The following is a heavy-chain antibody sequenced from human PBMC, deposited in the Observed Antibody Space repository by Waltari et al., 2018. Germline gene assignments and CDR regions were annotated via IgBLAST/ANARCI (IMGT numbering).Heavy chain of an antibody. CDR3: AAYSGISSSFEY. CDR2: ISGVGAAS. CDR1: GFTFSNYG. V-gene: IGHV3-23*01. Sequence: VQLLESGGGLVQPGGSLRLSCAASGFTFSNYGMNWVRQAPGRGLGWVSAISGVGAASFYGDSVKGRFTISRDNSESTLRLQMHSLRTEDTAIYFCAAYSGISSSFEYWGQGTLVTVSS. J-gene: IGHJ4*02. D-gene: IGHD3-10*01.